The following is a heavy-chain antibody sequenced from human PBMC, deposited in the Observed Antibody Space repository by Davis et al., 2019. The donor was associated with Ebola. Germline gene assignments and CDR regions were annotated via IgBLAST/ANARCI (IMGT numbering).Heavy chain of an antibody. Sequence: PGGSLRLSCAASGFTFSSYGMTWVRQAPGKGLEWVSSIRDSGDGTYYADSVKGRFTISRDNSKNTVYLQMNSLRAEDTAVYYCARGSRNMDVWGQGTTVTVSS. CDR1: GFTFSSYG. J-gene: IGHJ6*02. V-gene: IGHV3-23*01. CDR3: ARGSRNMDV. CDR2: IRDSGDGT.